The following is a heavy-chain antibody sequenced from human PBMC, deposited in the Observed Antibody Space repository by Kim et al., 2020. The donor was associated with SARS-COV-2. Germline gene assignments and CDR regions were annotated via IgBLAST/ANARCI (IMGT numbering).Heavy chain of an antibody. D-gene: IGHD3-22*01. Sequence: DDVKGRFTISRDNSKNTLYLQMNSLRAEDKTVYYCAKVFDSSGYYYFFDYGGQGTLVTVSP. V-gene: IGHV3-23*01. CDR3: AKVFDSSGYYYFFDY. J-gene: IGHJ4*02.